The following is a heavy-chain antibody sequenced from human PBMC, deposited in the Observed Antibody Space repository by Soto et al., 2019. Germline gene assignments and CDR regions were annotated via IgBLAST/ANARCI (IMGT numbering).Heavy chain of an antibody. V-gene: IGHV1-18*01. CDR1: GYTFSNHG. Sequence: ASVKVSCKASGYTFSNHGITCVRQAPGQGLESMGWIGAYNGNTHYTQSLHARVTMTTDTSNSTAYMELRGLRSDDTAVYYCARVFLLVRYLPYYMDFWGTGIMVT. J-gene: IGHJ6*03. CDR3: ARVFLLVRYLPYYMDF. D-gene: IGHD6-6*01. CDR2: IGAYNGNT.